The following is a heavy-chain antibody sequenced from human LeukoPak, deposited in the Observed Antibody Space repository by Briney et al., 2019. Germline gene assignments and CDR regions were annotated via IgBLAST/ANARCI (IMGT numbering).Heavy chain of an antibody. D-gene: IGHD3-16*01. V-gene: IGHV4-34*01. CDR2: INHSGST. Sequence: SETLSLTCAVYGGSFSGYYWSWIRQPPGKGLEWIGEINHSGSTNYNPSLKSRVTISVDTSKNQFSLKLSYVTAADTAVYYCARDNSVEVSTMIIFDYWGQGTLVTVSS. CDR1: GGSFSGYY. J-gene: IGHJ4*02. CDR3: ARDNSVEVSTMIIFDY.